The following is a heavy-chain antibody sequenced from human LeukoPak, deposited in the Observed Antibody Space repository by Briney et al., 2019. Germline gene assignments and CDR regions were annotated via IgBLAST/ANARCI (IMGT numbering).Heavy chain of an antibody. CDR3: ARSKGYCSSTSCYYYYYYYMDV. CDR2: IIPIFGTA. J-gene: IGHJ6*03. V-gene: IGHV1-69*05. D-gene: IGHD2-2*01. CDR1: GYTLTELS. Sequence: GASVKVSCKVSGYTLTELSMHWVRQAPGKGLEWMGGIIPIFGTANYAQKFQGRVTITTDESTSTAYMELSSLRSEDTAVYYCARSKGYCSSTSCYYYYYYYMDVWGKGTTVTVSS.